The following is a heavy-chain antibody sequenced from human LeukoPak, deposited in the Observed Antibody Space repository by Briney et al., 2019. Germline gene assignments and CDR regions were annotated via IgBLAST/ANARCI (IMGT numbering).Heavy chain of an antibody. V-gene: IGHV4-59*01. CDR2: IYYSGST. J-gene: IGHJ4*02. CDR1: GGSISSYY. Sequence: SETLSLTCIVSGGSISSYYWSWIRQPPGKGLEWIGYIYYSGSTNYNPSLKSRVTISVDTSKNQFSLKLSSVTAADTAVYYCARAARRDGYNFFDYWGQGTLVTVSS. D-gene: IGHD5-24*01. CDR3: ARAARRDGYNFFDY.